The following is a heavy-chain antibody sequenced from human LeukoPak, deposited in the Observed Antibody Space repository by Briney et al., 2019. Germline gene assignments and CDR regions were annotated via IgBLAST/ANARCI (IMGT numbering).Heavy chain of an antibody. Sequence: GGSLRLSCAASGFTFSSYGMHWVRQAPGKGLEWVAVIWYDGSNKYYADSVKGRFTISRDNSKNTLYLQMNSLRAEDTAVYYCARDGSAYDSSGYSGYWGQGTVVTVSS. CDR3: ARDGSAYDSSGYSGY. V-gene: IGHV3-33*01. CDR1: GFTFSSYG. J-gene: IGHJ4*02. CDR2: IWYDGSNK. D-gene: IGHD3-22*01.